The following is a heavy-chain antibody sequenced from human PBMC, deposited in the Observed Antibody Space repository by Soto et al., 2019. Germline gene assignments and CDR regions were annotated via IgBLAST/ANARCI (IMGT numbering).Heavy chain of an antibody. D-gene: IGHD2-21*02. V-gene: IGHV3-33*01. CDR2: IWHDGSDI. Sequence: PGGSLRLSCAGSGFTFSTSVMHWVRQAPGKGLEWLAVIWHDGSDISYGDSVRGRFTISRDNSKNTLYLEMDNVREEDTAVYFCERDGQHTASSYFLDYWGQGPLVTVYS. CDR3: ERDGQHTASSYFLDY. J-gene: IGHJ4*02. CDR1: GFTFSTSV.